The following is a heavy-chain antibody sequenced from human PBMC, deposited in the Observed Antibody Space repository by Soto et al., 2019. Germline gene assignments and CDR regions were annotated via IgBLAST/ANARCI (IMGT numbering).Heavy chain of an antibody. CDR2: IFSNDEK. Sequence: QVTLKESGPVLVKPTETLTLTCTVSGFSLSNARMGVSWIRQPPGKALEWLAHIFSNDEKSYSTSLETRLTISKDTSKSQVVLTMTNMDPVDTATYYCARMVEHQLIRGKWFDPWGQGILVTVSS. V-gene: IGHV2-26*01. CDR1: GFSLSNARMG. D-gene: IGHD6-13*01. CDR3: ARMVEHQLIRGKWFDP. J-gene: IGHJ5*02.